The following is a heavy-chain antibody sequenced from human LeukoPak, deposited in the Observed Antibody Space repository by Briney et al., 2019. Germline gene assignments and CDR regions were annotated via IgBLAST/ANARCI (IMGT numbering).Heavy chain of an antibody. CDR2: IRSKANGYTT. Sequence: AGGSLRLSCAASGFTFSGSAMHWVRQASGKGLEWVGRIRSKANGYTTAYGASVKGRFTISRDNAKNSLYLQMNSLRAEDTAVYYCARDLWELTGDHFDYWGQGTLVTVSS. D-gene: IGHD7-27*01. CDR1: GFTFSGSA. J-gene: IGHJ4*02. V-gene: IGHV3-73*01. CDR3: ARDLWELTGDHFDY.